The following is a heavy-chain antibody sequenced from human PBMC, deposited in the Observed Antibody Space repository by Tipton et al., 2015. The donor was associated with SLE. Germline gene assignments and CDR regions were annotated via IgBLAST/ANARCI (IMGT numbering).Heavy chain of an antibody. CDR1: GFTFTDAS. Sequence: SLRLSCAASGFTFTDASMNWVRQAPGKGLEWVGRIETKADGGTTDYAAPVKGRFTISRDDSKNMVYLQMSSLKTEDTAGYYCITVLRANWFDPWGQGTLVTGSS. V-gene: IGHV3-15*04. J-gene: IGHJ5*02. CDR3: ITVLRANWFDP. CDR2: IETKADGGTT.